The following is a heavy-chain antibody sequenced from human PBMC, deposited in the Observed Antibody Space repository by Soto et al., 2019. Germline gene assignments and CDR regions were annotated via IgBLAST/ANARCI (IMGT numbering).Heavy chain of an antibody. CDR2: ISGSGGST. D-gene: IGHD4-4*01. CDR1: GDTFCRSA. J-gene: IGHJ4*02. V-gene: IGHV3-23*01. CDR3: EGDQLLTVTTPYYFYY. Sequence: QPSGSTKLACAACGDTFCRSAVAGVCQATGKGLEWVSAISGSGGSTYYADSVKGRFTISRDNSKNTLYLQMNSLRAEDTAVYYCEGDQLLTVTTPYYFYYWGQGTLVTVFS.